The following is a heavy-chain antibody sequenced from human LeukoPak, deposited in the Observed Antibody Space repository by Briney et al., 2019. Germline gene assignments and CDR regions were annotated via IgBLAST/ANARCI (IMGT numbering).Heavy chain of an antibody. CDR3: ARDHPPHSKQWELLGAGDFDY. CDR1: GFTFSSYG. J-gene: IGHJ4*02. D-gene: IGHD1-26*01. Sequence: PGGSLRLSCAASGFTFSSYGMNWVRQAPGKGLEWVAVIWYDGSNKYYADSVKGRFTISRDNSKNTLYLQMNSLRAEDTAVYYCARDHPPHSKQWELLGAGDFDYWGQGTLVTVSS. CDR2: IWYDGSNK. V-gene: IGHV3-30*19.